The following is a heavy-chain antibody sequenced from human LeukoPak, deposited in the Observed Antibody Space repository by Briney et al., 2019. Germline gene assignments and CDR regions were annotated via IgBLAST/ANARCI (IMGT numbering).Heavy chain of an antibody. J-gene: IGHJ4*02. CDR2: ISAYNGNT. D-gene: IGHD2-2*01. V-gene: IGHV1-18*01. CDR3: ARGSDIVVVPAAPDY. Sequence: ASVKVSCKASGYTFTSYGISWVRQAPGQGLEWMGWISAYNGNTNYAQKLQGRVTMTTDTSTSTAYMELRSLRSDDTAVYYCARGSDIVVVPAAPDYWGQGTLVTVSS. CDR1: GYTFTSYG.